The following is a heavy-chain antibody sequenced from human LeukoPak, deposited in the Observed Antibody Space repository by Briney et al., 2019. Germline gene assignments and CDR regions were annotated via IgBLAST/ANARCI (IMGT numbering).Heavy chain of an antibody. D-gene: IGHD2-2*02. CDR2: IYTSGST. Sequence: PSETLSLTCTVSGGSISSYYWSWIRQPAGKGLEWIGRIYTSGSTNYNPSLKSRVTMSVDTSKNQFSLKLSSVTAADTAVYYCARDRGEYCSSTSCYKDYYGMDVWGQGTTVTVSS. CDR1: GGSISSYY. V-gene: IGHV4-4*07. CDR3: ARDRGEYCSSTSCYKDYYGMDV. J-gene: IGHJ6*02.